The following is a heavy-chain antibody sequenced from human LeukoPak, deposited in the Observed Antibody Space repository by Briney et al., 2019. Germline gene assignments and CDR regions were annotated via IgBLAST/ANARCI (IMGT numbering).Heavy chain of an antibody. CDR2: IYYSGST. D-gene: IGHD3-22*01. CDR3: ARPLLGYYYDSSGLDY. V-gene: IGHV4-31*03. Sequence: SETLSLTCTVSGGSISSGGYYWSWIRQHPGKGLEWIGYIYYSGSTYYNPSLKSRVTISVDTSKNQFSLKLSSVTAADTAVYYCARPLLGYYYDSSGLDYWGQGTLVTVSS. CDR1: GGSISSGGYY. J-gene: IGHJ4*02.